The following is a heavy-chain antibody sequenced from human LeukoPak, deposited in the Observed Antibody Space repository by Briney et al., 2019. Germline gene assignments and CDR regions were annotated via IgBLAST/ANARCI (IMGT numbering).Heavy chain of an antibody. CDR1: GGPLTSYY. Sequence: SETLSLTCAVSGGPLTSYYWSWIRQPPGKGLEWIGFIYYRGSTNYNPSLESRVTISVDTSKNQFSLKLSSVTAADTAVYYCARERSMVRGLSWFDPWGQGTLVTVSS. CDR2: IYYRGST. V-gene: IGHV4-59*12. CDR3: ARERSMVRGLSWFDP. J-gene: IGHJ5*02. D-gene: IGHD3-10*01.